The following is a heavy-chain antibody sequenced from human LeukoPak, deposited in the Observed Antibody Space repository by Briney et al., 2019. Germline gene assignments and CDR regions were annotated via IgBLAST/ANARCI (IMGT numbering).Heavy chain of an antibody. J-gene: IGHJ3*02. CDR3: ARGLPTNAFDI. V-gene: IGHV3-74*01. D-gene: IGHD5-24*01. CDR1: GFTFSNYW. CDR2: LDSDGIDT. Sequence: PGGSLRLSCAASGFTFSNYWMHWVRQAPGRGLVWVSHLDSDGIDTSYADSVKGRFTISRDNAKNTLYLQMNSLRAEDTAVYYCARGLPTNAFDIWGQGTMVNGSS.